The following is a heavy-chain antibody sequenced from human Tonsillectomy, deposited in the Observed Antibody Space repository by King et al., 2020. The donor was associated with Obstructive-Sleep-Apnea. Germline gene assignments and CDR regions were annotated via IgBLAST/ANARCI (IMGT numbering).Heavy chain of an antibody. CDR1: AYSISSGYY. CDR2: IYHSGST. D-gene: IGHD3-9*01. Sequence: QLQESGPGLVKPSETLSLTCTVSAYSISSGYYWGWIRQPPGKGREWIGSIYHSGSTYYNPSLKSRVTISVDTSKNQFSLKLSSVTAADTAVYYCAREDDILTGQYYFDYWGQGTLVTVSS. CDR3: AREDDILTGQYYFDY. J-gene: IGHJ4*02. V-gene: IGHV4-38-2*02.